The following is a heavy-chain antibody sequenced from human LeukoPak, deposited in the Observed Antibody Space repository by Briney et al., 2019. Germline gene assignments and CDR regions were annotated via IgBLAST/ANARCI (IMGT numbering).Heavy chain of an antibody. V-gene: IGHV4-39*01. CDR2: IYYSGST. CDR1: GGSISSSSYY. CDR3: ARHTAAGTATLDY. Sequence: PSETLSLTCTVSGGSISSSSYYWGWIRQPPGKGLEWIGSIYYSGSTYYNPSLKSRVTISVDTSKNQFPLKLSSVTAADTAVYYCARHTAAGTATLDYWGQGTLVTVSS. J-gene: IGHJ4*02. D-gene: IGHD6-13*01.